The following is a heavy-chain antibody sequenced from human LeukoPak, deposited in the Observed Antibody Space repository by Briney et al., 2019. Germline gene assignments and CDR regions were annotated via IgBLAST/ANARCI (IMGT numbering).Heavy chain of an antibody. Sequence: PSETLSLTCTVSGGSISSYYWSWIRQPPGKGLEWIGYIYYSGSTNYNPSLKSRVTISVDTSKNQFSLKLSSVTAADTAVYYCARRVGCGGDCSGWFDPWGQGPWSPSPQ. CDR3: ARRVGCGGDCSGWFDP. J-gene: IGHJ5*02. D-gene: IGHD2-21*02. V-gene: IGHV4-59*08. CDR2: IYYSGST. CDR1: GGSISSYY.